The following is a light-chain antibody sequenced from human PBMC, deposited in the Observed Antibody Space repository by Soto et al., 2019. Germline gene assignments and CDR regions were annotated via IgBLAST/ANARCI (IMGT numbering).Light chain of an antibody. CDR1: QAIRKY. V-gene: IGKV1-33*01. Sequence: DIPMTQSPSSLSASVGDRVTITCQASQAIRKYLNWYQQKPGRAPKLLIYGASNLETGVPSRFSGSGYGTDFTFTISSLQPEDIATYYCQHYDNLPPFTFGPGTKVAIK. CDR3: QHYDNLPPFT. J-gene: IGKJ3*01. CDR2: GAS.